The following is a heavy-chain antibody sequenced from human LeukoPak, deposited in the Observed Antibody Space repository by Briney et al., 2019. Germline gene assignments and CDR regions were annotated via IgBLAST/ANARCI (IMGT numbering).Heavy chain of an antibody. CDR2: INPNSGGT. D-gene: IGHD3-22*01. J-gene: IGHJ3*02. CDR1: GYTFTGYY. Sequence: ASVKVSCKASGYTFTGYYMHWVRQAPGQGLEWMGWINPNSGGTNYAQKFQGRVTMTRDTSISTAYMELSRLRSDDTAVYYCARSPDYYDSSGYGYDAFDIWGKGTTVTVSS. CDR3: ARSPDYYDSSGYGYDAFDI. V-gene: IGHV1-2*02.